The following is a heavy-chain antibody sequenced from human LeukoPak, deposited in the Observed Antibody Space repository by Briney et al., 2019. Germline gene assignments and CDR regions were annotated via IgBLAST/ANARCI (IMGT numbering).Heavy chain of an antibody. CDR2: ISSSSSYI. V-gene: IGHV3-21*01. J-gene: IGHJ3*02. CDR3: ASPPQLRYFDGLSDAFDI. D-gene: IGHD3-9*01. Sequence: GGSLRLSCAASGFTFSSYSMNWVRQAPGQGLDWVSSISSSSSYIYYADSVKGRFTISRDNAKNSLYLQINSLRAEDTAVYYCASPPQLRYFDGLSDAFDIWGQGTMVTVSS. CDR1: GFTFSSYS.